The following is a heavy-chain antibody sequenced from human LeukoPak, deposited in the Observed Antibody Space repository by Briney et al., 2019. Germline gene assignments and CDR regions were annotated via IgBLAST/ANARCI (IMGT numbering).Heavy chain of an antibody. Sequence: GGSLRLSCAASGFTFSSYSMYWVRQAPGKGLEWVSSISSSSSYIYYADSVKGRFTISRDNAKNSLYLQMNSLRAEDTAVYYCARDSHDYSIPIQGFDPWGQGTLVTVSS. CDR1: GFTFSSYS. D-gene: IGHD4-11*01. CDR2: ISSSSSYI. V-gene: IGHV3-21*01. J-gene: IGHJ5*02. CDR3: ARDSHDYSIPIQGFDP.